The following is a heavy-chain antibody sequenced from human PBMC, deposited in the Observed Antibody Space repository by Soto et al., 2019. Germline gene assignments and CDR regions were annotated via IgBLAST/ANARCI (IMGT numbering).Heavy chain of an antibody. Sequence: GASVKVSCKASGGTFSSYAISWVRQAPGQGLEWMGGIIPIFGTANYAQKFQGRVTITADESTSTGYMELSSLRSEDTAVYYCATSGAHIVVVTGVRGWFDPWGQGTLVTVSS. V-gene: IGHV1-69*13. CDR2: IIPIFGTA. CDR1: GGTFSSYA. D-gene: IGHD2-21*02. J-gene: IGHJ5*02. CDR3: ATSGAHIVVVTGVRGWFDP.